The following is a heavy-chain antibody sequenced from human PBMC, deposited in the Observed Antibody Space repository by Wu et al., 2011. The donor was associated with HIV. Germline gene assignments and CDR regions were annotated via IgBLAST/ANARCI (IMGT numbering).Heavy chain of an antibody. CDR2: INPSTGST. CDR1: GYSSTSYY. CDR3: AREEGGATPDFYYYYGMDV. J-gene: IGHJ6*02. D-gene: IGHD1-26*01. V-gene: IGHV1-46*01. Sequence: QVRLVQSGAEAKKPGASVNVSCKASGYSSTSYYIHWVRQAPGQGLEWMGVINPSTGSTNYVQKFQGRVTMTRDTSTSTVYMELRSLRSEDTAVYYCAREEGGATPDFYYYYGMDVWGQGTTVTVSS.